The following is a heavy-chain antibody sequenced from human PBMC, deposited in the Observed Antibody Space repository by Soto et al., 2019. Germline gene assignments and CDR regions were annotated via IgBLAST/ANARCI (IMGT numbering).Heavy chain of an antibody. CDR3: ARGSPQYRSSSFDS. CDR1: GYTFANYG. Sequence: ASVKVSCKTSGYTFANYGITCVLQSPLQWLEWMGWIDTYNGHTDYAQNLQGRVTMTTDKSTTTAYMELRSLRPDDTAVYFCARGSPQYRSSSFDSWGQGTLVTVSS. CDR2: IDTYNGHT. V-gene: IGHV1-18*04. J-gene: IGHJ4*02. D-gene: IGHD6-6*01.